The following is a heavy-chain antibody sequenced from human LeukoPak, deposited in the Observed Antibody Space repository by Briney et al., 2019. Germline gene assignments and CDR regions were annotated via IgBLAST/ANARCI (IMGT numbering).Heavy chain of an antibody. CDR2: FDPEDGET. Sequence: ASVKVSCKVSGYTLTELSMHWVRQAPGKGLEWMGGFDPEDGETIYAQKFQGRVTMTEDTSTSTAYMELRSLRSDDTAVYYCARDSHRAQDAFDMWGQGTMVTVSS. V-gene: IGHV1-24*01. CDR3: ARDSHRAQDAFDM. CDR1: GYTLTELS. J-gene: IGHJ3*02.